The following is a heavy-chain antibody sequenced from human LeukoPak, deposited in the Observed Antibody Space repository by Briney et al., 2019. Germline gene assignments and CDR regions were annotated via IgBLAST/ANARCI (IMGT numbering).Heavy chain of an antibody. CDR1: GSTFDDYG. Sequence: GGSLRLSCAASGSTFDDYGMSWVRQAPGKGLEWVSGINWNGGSTGYADSVKGRFTISRDNAKNSLYLQMNSLRAEDTALYYCARVSSGWYRPDRDNWFDPWGQGTLVTVPS. D-gene: IGHD6-19*01. V-gene: IGHV3-20*04. CDR3: ARVSSGWYRPDRDNWFDP. CDR2: INWNGGST. J-gene: IGHJ5*02.